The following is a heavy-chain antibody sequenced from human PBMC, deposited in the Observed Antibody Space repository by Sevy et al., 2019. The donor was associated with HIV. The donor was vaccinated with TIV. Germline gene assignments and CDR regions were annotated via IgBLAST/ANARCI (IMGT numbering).Heavy chain of an antibody. J-gene: IGHJ4*02. CDR1: GFTFSSYS. D-gene: IGHD2-15*01. Sequence: GGSLRLSCAASGFTFSSYSMNWVRQAPGKGLEWVSSISSSSSYIYYADSVKGRFTISRDNAKNSLYLQMNSLRAEDTDVYYCARDACSGGSCYGDYWGQGTLVTVSS. CDR2: ISSSSSYI. V-gene: IGHV3-21*01. CDR3: ARDACSGGSCYGDY.